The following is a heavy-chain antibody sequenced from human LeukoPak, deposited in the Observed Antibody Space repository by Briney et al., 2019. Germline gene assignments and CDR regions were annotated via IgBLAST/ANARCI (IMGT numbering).Heavy chain of an antibody. CDR2: ISYDGSNR. V-gene: IGHV3-30-3*01. Sequence: PGRSLRLSCAASGFTFSSFAMHWVRQAPGKGLEWVAVISYDGSNRYYTASVKGRFTISRDKSKNTLYLKMNSLRAEDTAVYYCARTMVVVMPLGPFDYWGQGTLVTVSS. CDR3: ARTMVVVMPLGPFDY. CDR1: GFTFSSFA. D-gene: IGHD3-22*01. J-gene: IGHJ4*02.